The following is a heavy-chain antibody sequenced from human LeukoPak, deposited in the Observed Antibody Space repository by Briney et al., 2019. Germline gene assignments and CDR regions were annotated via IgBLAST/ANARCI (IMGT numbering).Heavy chain of an antibody. V-gene: IGHV4-4*07. CDR2: IYTSKRT. D-gene: IGHD3-10*01. J-gene: IGHJ5*02. Sequence: SETLSLICTVSSGSISSYYWSWIRQPAGKGLEWIGRIYTSKRTNYHPSLKSRVTMSVDTSKNQFSLKLSSVTAADTAVYYCARERYYYGSVRYRTNWFDPWGQGTLVTVSS. CDR1: SGSISSYY. CDR3: ARERYYYGSVRYRTNWFDP.